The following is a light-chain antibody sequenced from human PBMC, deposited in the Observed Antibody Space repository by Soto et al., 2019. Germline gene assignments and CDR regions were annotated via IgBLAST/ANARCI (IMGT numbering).Light chain of an antibody. CDR2: EVS. CDR1: SSDVGGYNY. J-gene: IGLJ3*02. CDR3: QTFDSSLTISWV. Sequence: QSALTQPPSASGSPGQSVTISCTGTSSDVGGYNYVSWYQQHPGKAPKLMIYEVSKRPSGVPDRFSGSKSGNTASLTVSGLQAEDEADYYCQTFDSSLTISWVFGGGTKLTVL. V-gene: IGLV2-8*01.